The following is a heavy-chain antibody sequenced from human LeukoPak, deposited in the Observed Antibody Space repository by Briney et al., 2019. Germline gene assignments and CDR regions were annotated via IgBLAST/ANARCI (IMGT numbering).Heavy chain of an antibody. J-gene: IGHJ4*02. V-gene: IGHV3-23*01. CDR3: ARQNTYYSDITSYYYFDY. Sequence: GGSLRLSCAASGFTFSSYAMSWVRQAPGKGLEWVSAISGSGGSTYYADSVKGRFTISRDNAKNSLYLQLNSLRAEDTAVYYCARQNTYYSDITSYYYFDYWGQGTLVSVSS. CDR2: ISGSGGST. D-gene: IGHD3-22*01. CDR1: GFTFSSYA.